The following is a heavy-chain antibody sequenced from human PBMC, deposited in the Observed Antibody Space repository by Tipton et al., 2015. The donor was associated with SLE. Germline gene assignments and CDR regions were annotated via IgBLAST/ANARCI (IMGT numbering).Heavy chain of an antibody. V-gene: IGHV4-39*01. CDR3: ARDYGDNSDTAYDV. D-gene: IGHD4-23*01. CDR1: GVSISSNRFY. CDR2: IFYSGTT. Sequence: TLSLTCNVSGVSISSNRFYWAWIRQPPGKGLEWIGTIFYSGTTYYSPSLKSRVTMSVETSNNQFSLRLTSVTAADTAVYFCARDYGDNSDTAYDVWGQGTMVTVSS. J-gene: IGHJ3*01.